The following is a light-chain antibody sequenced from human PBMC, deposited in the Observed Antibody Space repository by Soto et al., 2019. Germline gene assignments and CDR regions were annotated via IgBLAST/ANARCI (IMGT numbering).Light chain of an antibody. CDR1: QSISRW. Sequence: DIQMTQSPSTLSASVGDRVTITCRARQSISRWSAWYQQKPGKAPKLLIFDASSLQSGAPSRFSGSGSGTEFSLSIRSLQPDDVATYFCQQYNPYITFGPGTKVDIE. V-gene: IGKV1-5*01. J-gene: IGKJ3*01. CDR2: DAS. CDR3: QQYNPYIT.